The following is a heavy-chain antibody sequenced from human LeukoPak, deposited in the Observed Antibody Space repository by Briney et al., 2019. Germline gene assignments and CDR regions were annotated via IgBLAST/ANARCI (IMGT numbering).Heavy chain of an antibody. CDR1: GFTFSSYG. CDR3: AKDMLSSGWC. D-gene: IGHD6-19*01. J-gene: IGHJ4*02. CDR2: ISYDGSNK. Sequence: GRSLRLSCAASGFTFSSYGMHWVRQAPGKGLEWVAVISYDGSNKYYADSVKGRFTISRVNSKNTLYLQMNSLRAEDTAVYYCAKDMLSSGWCWGQGTLVTVSS. V-gene: IGHV3-30*18.